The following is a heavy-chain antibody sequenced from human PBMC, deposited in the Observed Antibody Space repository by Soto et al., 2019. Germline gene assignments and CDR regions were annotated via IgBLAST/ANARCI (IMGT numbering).Heavy chain of an antibody. J-gene: IGHJ1*01. CDR3: SRDYSSHGLLAY. V-gene: IGHV3-48*01. CDR1: GFTFSSYW. Sequence: GGSLRLSCAASGFTFSSYWMSWVRQAPGKGLEWVSYISSSSSTIYYADSVKGRFTISRDNAKNSLYLQMNSLRAEDTAVYYFSRDYSSHGLLAYCGQGSLVPGSS. CDR2: ISSSSSTI. D-gene: IGHD6-13*01.